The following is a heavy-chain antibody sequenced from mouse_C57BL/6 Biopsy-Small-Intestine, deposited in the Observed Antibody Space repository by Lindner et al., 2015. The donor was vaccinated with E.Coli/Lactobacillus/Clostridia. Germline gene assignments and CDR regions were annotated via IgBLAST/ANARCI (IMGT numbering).Heavy chain of an antibody. D-gene: IGHD3-3*01. J-gene: IGHJ3*01. CDR3: AREGQIGLPAY. CDR1: GYIFTNYD. Sequence: VQLQESGPELVKPGASVKMSCKASGYIFTNYDIHWVKRKPGQGLEWIGNINPYNDGTKYNEKFKGKATLTSDKSSSTAYMELSNLTSEDSAVYYCAREGQIGLPAYWGQGTLVTVSA. V-gene: IGHV1-14*01. CDR2: INPYNDGT.